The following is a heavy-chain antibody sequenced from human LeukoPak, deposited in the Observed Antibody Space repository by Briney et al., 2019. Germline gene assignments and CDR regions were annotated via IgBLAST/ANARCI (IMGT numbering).Heavy chain of an antibody. CDR2: ISGSGGST. CDR1: GFTFSSYA. J-gene: IGHJ4*02. V-gene: IGHV3-23*01. CDR3: AKASWELQGTDY. D-gene: IGHD1-26*01. Sequence: GGSLRLSCAASGFTFSSYAMSWVCQAPGNGLERVSAISGSGGSTYYADSVKGRFTISRDNSKNTLYLQMNSLRAEDTAVYYCAKASWELQGTDYWGQGTLVTVSS.